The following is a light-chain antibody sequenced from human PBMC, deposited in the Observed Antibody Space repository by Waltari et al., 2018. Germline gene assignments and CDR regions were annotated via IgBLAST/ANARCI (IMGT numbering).Light chain of an antibody. Sequence: DIQMTQSPSSLSASVGDIITITCRASQSISSFLNWYQQKPGKAPKRLIYAASSLQSGVPSRFSGSGSGTDFTLTINSLQPEDFATYYCQQSYSDSRTFGQGTKLEIK. CDR1: QSISSF. CDR3: QQSYSDSRT. V-gene: IGKV1-39*01. CDR2: AAS. J-gene: IGKJ2*02.